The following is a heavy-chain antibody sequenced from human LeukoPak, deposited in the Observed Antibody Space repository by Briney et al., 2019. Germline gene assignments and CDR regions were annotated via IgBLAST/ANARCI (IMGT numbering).Heavy chain of an antibody. V-gene: IGHV3-23*01. Sequence: PGGSLRLSCAASGFTFSSYAMSWVRQAPGKGLECVSAISGSGGSTYYADSVKGRFTISRDNSKNTLYLQMNSLRAEDTAVYYCAKDSPTKYYYDSSGSDYWGQGTLVTVSS. D-gene: IGHD3-22*01. CDR3: AKDSPTKYYYDSSGSDY. CDR1: GFTFSSYA. CDR2: ISGSGGST. J-gene: IGHJ4*02.